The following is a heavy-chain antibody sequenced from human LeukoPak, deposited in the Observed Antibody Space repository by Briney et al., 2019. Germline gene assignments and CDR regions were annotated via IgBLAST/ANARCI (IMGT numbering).Heavy chain of an antibody. D-gene: IGHD2-2*01. J-gene: IGHJ4*02. V-gene: IGHV1-2*02. Sequence: ASVKVSCKASGYTFTGYYMHWVRQAPGQGLEWMGWINPNSGGTNYAQKFQGRVTMTRDTSISTAYMELSRLRSDDTAVYYCARIRYGGSSTSYAPYWGQGTLVTVSS. CDR1: GYTFTGYY. CDR2: INPNSGGT. CDR3: ARIRYGGSSTSYAPY.